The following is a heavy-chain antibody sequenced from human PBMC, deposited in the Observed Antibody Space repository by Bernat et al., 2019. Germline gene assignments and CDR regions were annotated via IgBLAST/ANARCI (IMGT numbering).Heavy chain of an antibody. V-gene: IGHV1-69*01. J-gene: IGHJ4*02. CDR1: GGTFSSYA. CDR3: ARWYYYTGCGDYVAFDS. CDR2: IIPIFGTA. Sequence: QVQLVQSGAEVKKPGSSVTVSCKASGGTFSSYAISWVRQAPGQGLEWMGGIIPIFGTANYAQKFQGSVTITADESTSTAYMELSSVRSEETAVYYCARWYYYTGCGDYVAFDSWGQGTLVTVSS. D-gene: IGHD4-17*01.